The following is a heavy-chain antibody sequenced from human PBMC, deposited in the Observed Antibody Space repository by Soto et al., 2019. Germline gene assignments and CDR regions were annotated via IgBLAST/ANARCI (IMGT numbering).Heavy chain of an antibody. CDR3: AAYYGGTPYY. Sequence: QVQLVEPGGGLSKPGGSLGLSCAAPGLPFSAYYLAWIRLAPGKGREWISYISTGSDYTRYADSMEGRFTISRDNAQKSLYLEMSDLRADDTAVYYCAAYYGGTPYYWGQGTLVTVSS. V-gene: IGHV3-11*06. CDR1: GLPFSAYY. D-gene: IGHD4-17*01. CDR2: ISTGSDYT. J-gene: IGHJ4*02.